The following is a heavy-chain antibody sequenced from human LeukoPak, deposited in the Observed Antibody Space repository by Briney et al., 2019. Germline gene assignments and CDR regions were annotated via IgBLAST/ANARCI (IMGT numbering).Heavy chain of an antibody. J-gene: IGHJ4*02. D-gene: IGHD3-10*01. CDR2: ISSSSSYI. V-gene: IGHV3-21*01. CDR3: ARDKTRPGSSSEFDY. CDR1: GFTFSSYS. Sequence: GGSLRLSCAASGFTFSSYSMNWVRQAPGKGLEWVSSISSSSSYIYYADSVKGRFTISRDNAKNSLYLQMYSLRAEDTAVYYCARDKTRPGSSSEFDYWGQGTLVTVSS.